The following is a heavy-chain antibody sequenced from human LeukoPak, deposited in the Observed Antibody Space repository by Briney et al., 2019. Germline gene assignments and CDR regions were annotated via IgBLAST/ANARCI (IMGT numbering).Heavy chain of an antibody. CDR2: IRYDGSNQ. J-gene: IGHJ6*02. CDR1: GFTFSSYG. Sequence: GGSLRLSCAASGFTFSSYGMHWVRQAPGKGLEWVAFIRYDGSNQYYADSVKGLFTISRDTSKNTLYLQMNTLRAEDTAVCYCAKEFKDIVVVVAGSPPYGMDVWGQGTTVTVSS. CDR3: AKEFKDIVVVVAGSPPYGMDV. D-gene: IGHD2-15*01. V-gene: IGHV3-30*02.